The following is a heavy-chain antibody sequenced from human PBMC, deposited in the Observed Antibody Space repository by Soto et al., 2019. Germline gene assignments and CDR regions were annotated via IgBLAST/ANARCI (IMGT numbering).Heavy chain of an antibody. CDR1: GSSLDTIGVG. CDR3: THCTYDFSSASVYYFDY. Sequence: QITLKESGPTLMKPTQTLTLTCTFSGSSLDTIGVGVGWILQPPGKALEWLALIYWDDDDRYTPYLKSRLTVTKDTSRNQVVLTLANVDPVDTATYYCTHCTYDFSSASVYYFDYWGQGTPVTVSS. V-gene: IGHV2-5*02. D-gene: IGHD3-3*01. CDR2: IYWDDDD. J-gene: IGHJ4*02.